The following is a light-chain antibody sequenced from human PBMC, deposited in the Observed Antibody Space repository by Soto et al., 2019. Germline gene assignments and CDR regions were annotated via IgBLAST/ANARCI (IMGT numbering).Light chain of an antibody. Sequence: DIQITQSPSTLSVSLGYRVTITCRASQTISSWLAWYQQKPGKAPKLLIYKASTLKSGVPSRFSGSGSGTEFTLTISSLQPDDFATYYCQQYDSFWTMFGQGTKVDIK. CDR2: KAS. CDR1: QTISSW. J-gene: IGKJ1*01. V-gene: IGKV1-5*03. CDR3: QQYDSFWTM.